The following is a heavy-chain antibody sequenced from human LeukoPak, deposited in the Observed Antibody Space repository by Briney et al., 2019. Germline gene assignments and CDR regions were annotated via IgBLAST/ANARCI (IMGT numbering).Heavy chain of an antibody. J-gene: IGHJ5*02. CDR3: ARMATMIVGNRFDP. V-gene: IGHV4-61*01. CDR2: IYYSGST. Sequence: SETLSLTCTVSGGSVSSGSYYWSWIRQPPGKGLEWIGYIYYSGSTNYNPSLKSRVTISADTSKNQFSLKLSSVTAADTAVYYCARMATMIVGNRFDPWGQGTLVTVSS. CDR1: GGSVSSGSYY. D-gene: IGHD3-22*01.